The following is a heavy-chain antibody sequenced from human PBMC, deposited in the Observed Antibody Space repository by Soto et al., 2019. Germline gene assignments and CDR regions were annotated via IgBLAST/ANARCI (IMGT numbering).Heavy chain of an antibody. V-gene: IGHV1-18*01. CDR3: ARDDGYSSSWYDEDP. CDR2: ISAYNGNT. CDR1: GYTFTSYG. Sequence: ASVKVSCKASGYTFTSYGISWVRQAPGQGLEWMGWISAYNGNTNYAQKLQGRVTMTTDTSTSTAYMELRSLRSDDTAVYYCARDDGYSSSWYDEDPWGQGTLVTVSS. J-gene: IGHJ5*02. D-gene: IGHD6-13*01.